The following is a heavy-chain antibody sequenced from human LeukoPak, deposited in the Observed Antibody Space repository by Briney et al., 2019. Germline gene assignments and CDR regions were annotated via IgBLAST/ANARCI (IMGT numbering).Heavy chain of an antibody. V-gene: IGHV3-23*01. CDR1: GFTFSSYA. CDR2: ISGSVGRT. J-gene: IGHJ4*02. Sequence: PGGSLRLSCAASGFTFSSYAMSWVREAPGKGVEWGSAISGSVGRTYYADSVKGRFPISRDNPKNPLYLQMTSLRAKDTAVYYCAKVRGGSSSPPYFAYWGQGTRVTVSS. CDR3: AKVRGGSSSPPYFAY. D-gene: IGHD3-10*01.